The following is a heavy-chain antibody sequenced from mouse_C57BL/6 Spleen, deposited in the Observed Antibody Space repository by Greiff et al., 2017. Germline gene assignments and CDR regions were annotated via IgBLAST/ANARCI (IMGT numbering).Heavy chain of an antibody. J-gene: IGHJ4*01. Sequence: EVHLVESGGGLVKPGGSLKLSCAASGFTFSSYAMSWVRQTPEKRLEWVATISDGGSYTYYPDNVKGRFTISRDNAKNNLYLQMSHLKSEDTAMYYCARGGEDAMDYWGQGTSVTVSS. CDR3: ARGGEDAMDY. CDR1: GFTFSSYA. CDR2: ISDGGSYT. V-gene: IGHV5-4*01.